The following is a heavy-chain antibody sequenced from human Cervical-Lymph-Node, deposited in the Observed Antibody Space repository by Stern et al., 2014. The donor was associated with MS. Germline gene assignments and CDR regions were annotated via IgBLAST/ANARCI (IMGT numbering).Heavy chain of an antibody. CDR3: ARDPVSTVPLTLDY. CDR2: ISYDGITK. D-gene: IGHD4-11*01. J-gene: IGHJ4*02. Sequence: QVQLVQSGGGVVQPGRSLRLSCVAYGFTFTNNGMHWVLQAPGKGLEWVAFISYDGITKHYSDSVKGRFTISRDNSRAALYLQMNSLRPDDTSLYYCARDPVSTVPLTLDYWGQGTLVTVSS. CDR1: GFTFTNNG. V-gene: IGHV3-30*03.